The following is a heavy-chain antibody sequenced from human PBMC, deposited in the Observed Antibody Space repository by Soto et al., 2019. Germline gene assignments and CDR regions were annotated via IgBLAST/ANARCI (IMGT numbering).Heavy chain of an antibody. CDR3: AAILGMDV. Sequence: EVKLVESGGGLVQPGGSLRLSCAVSGLTFSNYWMSWVRQAPGKGLEWVANIKKDGSEKYYVDSVKGRFIISRDNGKKSLYLQMNDLRAEDTAVYYCAAILGMDVWGQGTTVTVSS. V-gene: IGHV3-7*05. CDR1: GLTFSNYW. D-gene: IGHD3-3*02. J-gene: IGHJ6*02. CDR2: IKKDGSEK.